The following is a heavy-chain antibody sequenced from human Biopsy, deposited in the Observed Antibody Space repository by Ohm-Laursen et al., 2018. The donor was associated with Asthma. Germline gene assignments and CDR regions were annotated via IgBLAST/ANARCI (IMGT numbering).Heavy chain of an antibody. CDR1: GDILSSFG. J-gene: IGHJ6*02. D-gene: IGHD4-17*01. Sequence: SVKVSCKVHGDILSSFGIKWVRKAPGQGLEWMGGVIPIYGTTHTAQKFQGRVTFTADGSTSSAYMELSSLTSEDSAVYYCAREVSTVDYGYYYFAMDVWGQGTTVTVSS. CDR3: AREVSTVDYGYYYFAMDV. CDR2: VIPIYGTT. V-gene: IGHV1-69*13.